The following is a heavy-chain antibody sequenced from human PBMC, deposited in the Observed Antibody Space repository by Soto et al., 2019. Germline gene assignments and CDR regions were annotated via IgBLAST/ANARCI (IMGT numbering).Heavy chain of an antibody. D-gene: IGHD4-4*01. CDR2: IKPDESEK. V-gene: IGHV3-7*01. J-gene: IGHJ5*02. CDR3: VRGGSNYAS. Sequence: EVQLVESGGGLVQPGGSLRLSSTPPGFTFSDSWMTWVRQAPGKGLEWVARIKPDESEKKYADSVKGRFSISRDNAKNSMYLQMDSLRGEDTAVYYCVRGGSNYASWGQGTLVTVSS. CDR1: GFTFSDSW.